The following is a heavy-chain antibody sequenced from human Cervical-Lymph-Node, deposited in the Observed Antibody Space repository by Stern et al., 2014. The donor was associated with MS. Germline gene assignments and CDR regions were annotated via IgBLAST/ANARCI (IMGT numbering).Heavy chain of an antibody. J-gene: IGHJ4*02. CDR2: IYHTGSA. CDR1: GGSISTTNW. CDR3: ARGFSTSSGKSDY. Sequence: QVQLVESGPGLVKPSETLSLTCAVSGGSISTTNWWNWVRQPPGKRLEWLGEIYHTGSANYNPALRSRVTITVDKSPNTFSFKTRSVTAADTAVYYCARGFSTSSGKSDYWGQGTLVTVSS. D-gene: IGHD6-6*01. V-gene: IGHV4-4*02.